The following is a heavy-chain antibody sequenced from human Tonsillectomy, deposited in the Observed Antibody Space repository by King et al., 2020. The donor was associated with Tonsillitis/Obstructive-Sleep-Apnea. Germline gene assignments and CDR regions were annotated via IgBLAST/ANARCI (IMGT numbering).Heavy chain of an antibody. Sequence: VQLVESGGDLVKSGGSLRLSCAASGFTFSNAWMSWVRQAPGKGLEWVGRIKSKPDGVTTEYAAPVKGRFTISRDDSKNTLYLQMNSLKTEDTAVYYCTRGQTSEFKRARVDIWGQGTMVTVSS. V-gene: IGHV3-15*01. CDR1: GFTFSNAW. D-gene: IGHD1-1*01. J-gene: IGHJ3*02. CDR3: TRGQTSEFKRARVDI. CDR2: IKSKPDGVTT.